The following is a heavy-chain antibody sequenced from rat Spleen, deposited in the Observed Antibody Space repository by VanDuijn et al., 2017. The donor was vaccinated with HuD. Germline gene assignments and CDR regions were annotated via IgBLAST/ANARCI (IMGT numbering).Heavy chain of an antibody. CDR1: GFSLTSYH. D-gene: IGHD4-3*01. CDR2: MWSDGDT. V-gene: IGHV2-32*01. Sequence: QVQLKESGPGLVQPSQTLSLTCTVSGFSLTSYHVHWVRQPPGKGLEWMGVMWSDGDTAYNSALKSRLSINRDTSKNQVFLKMNSLQTEDTGTYYCARDGVGVRGDLFLDYWGQGVMVTVSS. CDR3: ARDGVGVRGDLFLDY. J-gene: IGHJ2*01.